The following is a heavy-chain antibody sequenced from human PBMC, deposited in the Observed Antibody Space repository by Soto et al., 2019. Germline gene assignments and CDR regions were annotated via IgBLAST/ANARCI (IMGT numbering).Heavy chain of an antibody. CDR1: GGSISSGDYY. Sequence: SETLSLTCTVSGGSISSGDYYWSWIRQPPGKGLEWIGYIYYSGSTYYNPSLKSRVTISVDTSKNQFSLKLSSVTAADTAVYYCARDRKLTGDYYYGMDVWGQGTTVTVSS. J-gene: IGHJ6*02. V-gene: IGHV4-30-4*01. D-gene: IGHD7-27*01. CDR3: ARDRKLTGDYYYGMDV. CDR2: IYYSGST.